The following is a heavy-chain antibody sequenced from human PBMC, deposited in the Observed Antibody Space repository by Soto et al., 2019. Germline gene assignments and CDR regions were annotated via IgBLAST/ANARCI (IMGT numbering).Heavy chain of an antibody. J-gene: IGHJ4*02. CDR3: ARDFYGGYTYGPGDY. CDR1: GFMFSAYW. V-gene: IGHV3-7*01. D-gene: IGHD5-18*01. Sequence: EVQLVESGGGLVQPGGSLRLSCAASGFMFSAYWMSWVRQAPGKGLEWVANIHGDGGKIYYVDSVKGRFTMSRDNAKTSLYLQMNSLRAEDTAVYYCARDFYGGYTYGPGDYWGQGALVAVSS. CDR2: IHGDGGKI.